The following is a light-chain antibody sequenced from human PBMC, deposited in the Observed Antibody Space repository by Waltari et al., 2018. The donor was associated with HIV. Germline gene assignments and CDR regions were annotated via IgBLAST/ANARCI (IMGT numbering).Light chain of an antibody. CDR2: KDT. CDR1: SSNIENAN. Sequence: QSVLTQPPSASGAPGQRVTISCSGSSSNIENANVYWYQQFPGAAPNLLIYKDTQRPSGVPDRFTGSKSGTSASLAIGGLRSDDEADYYCVGWDSRLRGYVFGAGTKVTVL. J-gene: IGLJ1*01. CDR3: VGWDSRLRGYV. V-gene: IGLV1-47*01.